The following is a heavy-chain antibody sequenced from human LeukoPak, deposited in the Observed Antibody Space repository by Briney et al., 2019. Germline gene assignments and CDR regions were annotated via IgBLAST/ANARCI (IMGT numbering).Heavy chain of an antibody. CDR1: GFTFSNYA. Sequence: GGSLRLSCAASGFTFSNYAMHWVRQAPGKGLEWVAVIWYDGSNKYYADSVKGRFTISRDNSKNTLYLQMNSLRAEDTAVYYCARDIYFCGDYVIDYWGQGTLVTVSS. J-gene: IGHJ4*02. D-gene: IGHD4-17*01. CDR3: ARDIYFCGDYVIDY. CDR2: IWYDGSNK. V-gene: IGHV3-33*01.